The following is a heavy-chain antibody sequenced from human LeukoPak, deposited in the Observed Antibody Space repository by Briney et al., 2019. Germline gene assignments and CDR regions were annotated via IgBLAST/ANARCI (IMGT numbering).Heavy chain of an antibody. CDR3: ARQGQLVRYYYYYMDV. CDR2: INHSGST. J-gene: IGHJ6*03. V-gene: IGHV4-34*01. CDR1: GGSFSGYY. D-gene: IGHD6-13*01. Sequence: SETLSLTCAAYGGSFSGYYWSWIRQPPGKGLEWIGEINHSGSTIYNPSLNSRVTISIDTTKKQFSLKLKSVTAADTAVYYCARQGQLVRYYYYYMDVWGKGTTVTVSS.